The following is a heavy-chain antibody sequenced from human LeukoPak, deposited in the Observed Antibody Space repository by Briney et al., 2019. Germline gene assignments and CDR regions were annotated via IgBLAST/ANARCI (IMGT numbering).Heavy chain of an antibody. CDR2: IITVLGTP. Sequence: SVKVSCKASGGTFSRYAISWVRQAPGQGLEWMGGIITVLGTPNYAQKFRDRVTITADESMSTAYVELSSLRFEDTAVYYCARGLVSTAMDRDGVYYYYYMDVWGKGTTVTVSS. CDR3: ARGLVSTAMDRDGVYYYYYMDV. J-gene: IGHJ6*03. D-gene: IGHD2-8*01. CDR1: GGTFSRYA. V-gene: IGHV1-69*13.